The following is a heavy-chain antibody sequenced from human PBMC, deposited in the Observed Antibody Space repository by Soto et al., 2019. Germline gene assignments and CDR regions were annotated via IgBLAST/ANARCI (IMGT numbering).Heavy chain of an antibody. CDR1: GFTFSSYS. D-gene: IGHD1-7*01. V-gene: IGHV3-21*01. J-gene: IGHJ5*02. CDR3: ARDSLELGGRNWFDP. CDR2: ISSSSSYI. Sequence: TGGSLRLSCAASGFTFSSYSMNWVRLAPGKGLEWVSSISSSSSYIYYADSVKGRFTISRDNAKNSLYLQMNSLRAEDTAVYYCARDSLELGGRNWFDPWGQGTLVTVSS.